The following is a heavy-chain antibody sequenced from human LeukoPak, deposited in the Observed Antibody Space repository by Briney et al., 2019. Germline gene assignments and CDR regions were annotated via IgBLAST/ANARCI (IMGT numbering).Heavy chain of an antibody. J-gene: IGHJ4*02. V-gene: IGHV3-23*01. CDR3: ASSVVVPAANFDY. D-gene: IGHD2-2*01. CDR1: VFNFSTYA. CDR2: IGGGGDSP. Sequence: PGGSLRLSCTASVFNFSTYAMNWVRQAPGKGLEWISAIGGGGDSPYYADSVKGRFTISRDNSRNTLYLQMNSLRVEDTAVFYCASSVVVPAANFDYWGQGTLVTVSS.